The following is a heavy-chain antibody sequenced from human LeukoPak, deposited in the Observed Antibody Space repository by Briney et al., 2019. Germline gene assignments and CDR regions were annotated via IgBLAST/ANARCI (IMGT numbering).Heavy chain of an antibody. CDR2: IYSGGST. Sequence: PGGSLRLSVAATGFTVSSNYMSWVRQAPGKGLEWVPVIYSGGSTYYADSVKGRFTISRDNSKNTLYLQMNSLRAEDTAVYYCARVTRVFGVVIHRDYYYMDVWGKGTTVTVSS. V-gene: IGHV3-66*02. CDR3: ARVTRVFGVVIHRDYYYMDV. CDR1: GFTVSSNY. J-gene: IGHJ6*03. D-gene: IGHD3-3*01.